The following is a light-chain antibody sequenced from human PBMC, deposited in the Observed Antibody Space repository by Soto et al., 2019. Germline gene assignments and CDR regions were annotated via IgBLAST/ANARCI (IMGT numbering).Light chain of an antibody. J-gene: IGKJ1*01. Sequence: DIQMTQSPSSLSASVGDRVIITCRASQDINNYLAWYQVQPGKGPKLLIYAASTLQSGAPSRFSGSGSGTDYTLTISSLQPEDVATYFCQKYNSAPRTFGQGTRVEI. V-gene: IGKV1-27*01. CDR1: QDINNY. CDR2: AAS. CDR3: QKYNSAPRT.